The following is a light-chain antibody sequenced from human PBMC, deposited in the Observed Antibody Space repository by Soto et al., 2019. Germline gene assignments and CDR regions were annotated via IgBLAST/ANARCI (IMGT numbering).Light chain of an antibody. CDR3: QQYDNLLAGT. CDR1: QDISNY. Sequence: DIQMTRSPSSLSVSVGDRVTITCQSSQDISNYLNWYQQKPGKAPKLLIYDASNLETGVPSRFSGSGSGTDFTFTISSLQPEDIATYYCQQYDNLLAGTFGQGTKVDIK. CDR2: DAS. J-gene: IGKJ1*01. V-gene: IGKV1-33*01.